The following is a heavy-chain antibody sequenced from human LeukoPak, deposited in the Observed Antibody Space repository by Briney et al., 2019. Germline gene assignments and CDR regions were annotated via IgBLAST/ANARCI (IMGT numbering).Heavy chain of an antibody. CDR1: GFTFSSYS. D-gene: IGHD3-16*01. CDR3: ARDPLIHDAFDI. V-gene: IGHV3-48*01. Sequence: GGSLRLSCAASGFTFSSYSMNWVRQAPGKGLEWVSYISSSSSTIYYADSVKGRFTISRDNSKNTLYLQMNSLRAEDTAVYYCARDPLIHDAFDIWGQGTMVTVSS. CDR2: ISSSSSTI. J-gene: IGHJ3*02.